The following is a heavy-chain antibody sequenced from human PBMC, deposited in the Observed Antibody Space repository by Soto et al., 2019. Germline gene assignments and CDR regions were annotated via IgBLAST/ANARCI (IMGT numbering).Heavy chain of an antibody. J-gene: IGHJ6*02. CDR2: IYYSGST. CDR1: GGSISSSSYY. V-gene: IGHV4-39*01. CDR3: ASHGAPRFYYYYGMDV. D-gene: IGHD3-16*01. Sequence: SETLSLTCTVSGGSISSSSYYWGWIRQPPGKGLEWIGSIYYSGSTYYNPSLKSRVTISVDTSKNQFSLKLSSVTAADTAVYYCASHGAPRFYYYYGMDVWGQGTTVTVSS.